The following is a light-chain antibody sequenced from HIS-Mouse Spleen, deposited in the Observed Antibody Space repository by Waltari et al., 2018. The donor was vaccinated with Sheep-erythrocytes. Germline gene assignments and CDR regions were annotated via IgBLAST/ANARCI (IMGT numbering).Light chain of an antibody. Sequence: DIQMTQSTSTLSASVGDRVTITCRVSQSISSWLAWYQQKPGKAPKLLIYKASSLESGVPSRFSGSGSGTEFTLTISSLQPDDFATYYCQQYNSYPLTFGGGTKVEIK. J-gene: IGKJ4*01. CDR1: QSISSW. CDR2: KAS. CDR3: QQYNSYPLT. V-gene: IGKV1-5*03.